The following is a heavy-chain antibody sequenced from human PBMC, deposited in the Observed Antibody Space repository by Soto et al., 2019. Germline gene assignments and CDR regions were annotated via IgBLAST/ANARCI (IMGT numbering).Heavy chain of an antibody. J-gene: IGHJ6*02. D-gene: IGHD3-10*01. CDR2: IYYTGDT. V-gene: IGHV4-39*01. CDR1: GASISASTYY. Sequence: SETLSLTCTVSGASISASTYYWAWVRQPPGKGLEWIGYIYYTGDTFYNPSLKSRVTISVDTSIHQFSLTLTSVTAADTATYYCSRHGAAVLYYYGMDVWGQGTAVTVSS. CDR3: SRHGAAVLYYYGMDV.